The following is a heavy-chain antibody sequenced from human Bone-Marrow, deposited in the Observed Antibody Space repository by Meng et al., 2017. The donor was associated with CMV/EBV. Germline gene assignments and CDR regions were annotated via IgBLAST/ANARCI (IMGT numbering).Heavy chain of an antibody. V-gene: IGHV1-2*02. J-gene: IGHJ5*01. D-gene: IGHD6-6*01. CDR2: VHPRGGS. CDR3: AKRGYSSSSWYDS. CDR1: GYTFTGYP. Sequence: ASVKVSCKASGYTFTGYPIHWVRQAPGQGLEWMGWVHPRGGSNLAQKFQGRVTMTTDTSITTAYMELRSLKFDDTAIYFCAKRGYSSSSWYDSWGQGTLVTVYS.